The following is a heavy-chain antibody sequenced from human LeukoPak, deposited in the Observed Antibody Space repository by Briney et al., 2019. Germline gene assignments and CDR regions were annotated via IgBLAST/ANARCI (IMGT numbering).Heavy chain of an antibody. V-gene: IGHV3-74*01. CDR1: GFIFSSYW. Sequence: GGSLRLSCAASGFIFSSYWMHWVRQVPGKGPVWVLRMKSDGSYTGYADSAKGRFAISRDNAKNTLYLQMNSLRAEDTAVYYCARDPHSGYDNWFDRWGQGTLVTVSS. J-gene: IGHJ5*02. D-gene: IGHD5-12*01. CDR3: ARDPHSGYDNWFDR. CDR2: MKSDGSYT.